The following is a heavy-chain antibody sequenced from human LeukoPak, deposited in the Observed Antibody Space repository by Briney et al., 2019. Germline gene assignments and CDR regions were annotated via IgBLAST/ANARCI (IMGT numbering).Heavy chain of an antibody. CDR3: AKDYSGDCCYDTFDI. V-gene: IGHV3-23*01. CDR2: LSGSGDST. D-gene: IGHD2-21*02. Sequence: VGSLRLSCAASGFTFSPYAMSWVRQAPGKGLEWVSALSGSGDSTYYADSVKGRFTISRDNSKNTLYLQMNSLRAEDTAVYYCAKDYSGDCCYDTFDIWGQGTMVTVSS. J-gene: IGHJ3*02. CDR1: GFTFSPYA.